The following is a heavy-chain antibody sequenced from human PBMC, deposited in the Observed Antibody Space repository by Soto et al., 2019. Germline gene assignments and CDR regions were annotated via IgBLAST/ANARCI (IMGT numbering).Heavy chain of an antibody. CDR1: GASISSYY. Sequence: SETLSLTCTVSGASISSYYWSWIRQPPGKGLEWIGYIYYSGSTNYNPSLKSRVTISVDTSKNQFSLKVRSVTAADTAVYYCARRYGGNFDYWGQGTLVTVS. D-gene: IGHD1-26*01. CDR2: IYYSGST. V-gene: IGHV4-59*01. J-gene: IGHJ4*02. CDR3: ARRYGGNFDY.